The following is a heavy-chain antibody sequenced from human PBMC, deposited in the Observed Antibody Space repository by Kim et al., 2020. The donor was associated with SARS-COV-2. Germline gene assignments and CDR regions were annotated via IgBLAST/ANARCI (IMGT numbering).Heavy chain of an antibody. J-gene: IGHJ3*02. D-gene: IGHD6-19*01. CDR2: ISYDGSNK. CDR1: GFTFSSYA. CDR3: ARDRGSSGWGDAFDI. Sequence: GGSLRLSCAASGFTFSSYAMHWVRQAPGKGLEWVAVISYDGSNKYYADSVKGRFTISRDNSKNTLYLQMNSLRAEDTAVYYCARDRGSSGWGDAFDIWGQGTMVTVSS. V-gene: IGHV3-30*04.